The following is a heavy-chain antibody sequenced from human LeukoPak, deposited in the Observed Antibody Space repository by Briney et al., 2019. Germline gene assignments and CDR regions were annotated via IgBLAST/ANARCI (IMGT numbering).Heavy chain of an antibody. D-gene: IGHD6-13*01. Sequence: GGSLRLSCVASDFIFSSYWMTWVRQAPGKGLEWVANIKQDGGETYYVGSVKGRFTISRDNTQNSLYLQMNSLRAEDTAIYYCAGGVWPRSNYWGQGTLVTVSS. J-gene: IGHJ4*02. CDR3: AGGVWPRSNY. CDR2: IKQDGGET. CDR1: DFIFSSYW. V-gene: IGHV3-7*01.